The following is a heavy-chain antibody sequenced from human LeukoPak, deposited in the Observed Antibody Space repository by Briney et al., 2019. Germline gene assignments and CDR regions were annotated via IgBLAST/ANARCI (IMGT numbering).Heavy chain of an antibody. D-gene: IGHD1-14*01. J-gene: IGHJ6*02. CDR2: IVGGGDNT. CDR3: AKGMSGEPSFYGMDV. Sequence: GGSLRLSCAASGLTFSSHWMHRVRQAPGKGLEWVSGIVGGGDNTYYADSVKGRFTISRDNSKNTLYLQMNSLRVEDTAVFYCAKGMSGEPSFYGMDVWGQGTTVTVSS. CDR1: GLTFSSHW. V-gene: IGHV3-23*01.